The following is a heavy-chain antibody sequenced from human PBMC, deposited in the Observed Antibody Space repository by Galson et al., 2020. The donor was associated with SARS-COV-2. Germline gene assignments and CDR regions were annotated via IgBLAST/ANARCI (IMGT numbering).Heavy chain of an antibody. J-gene: IGHJ6*02. D-gene: IGHD3-10*01. CDR3: AVVNCYGSGSYYPPYYYYCRDG. Sequence: GSLKTPCEASGFTFDDYGMSWDRPAPGKGLEWVSGIHLHGGSTVYAVPVKGRLTISRDNAKNSLYLQMNSLRAEDTALYHCAVVNCYGSGSYYPPYYYYCRDGWGQGTTVTVSS. CDR2: IHLHGGST. CDR1: GFTFDDYG. V-gene: IGHV3-20*01.